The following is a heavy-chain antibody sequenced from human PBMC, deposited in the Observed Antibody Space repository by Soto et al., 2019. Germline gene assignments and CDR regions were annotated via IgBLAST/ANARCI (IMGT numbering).Heavy chain of an antibody. D-gene: IGHD3-16*01. CDR3: ARGKNYAFDY. V-gene: IGHV6-1*01. CDR2: TYYNSKWYN. Sequence: SQTLSLTCVISGGTFSDTSVAWNWIRQSPSRGLEWLGRTYYNSKWYNDYAVSVKGRITISPDTSKIQFSLQLSSVTPDDTAVYYCARGKNYAFDYWGHGTLVTV. CDR1: GGTFSDTSVA. J-gene: IGHJ4*01.